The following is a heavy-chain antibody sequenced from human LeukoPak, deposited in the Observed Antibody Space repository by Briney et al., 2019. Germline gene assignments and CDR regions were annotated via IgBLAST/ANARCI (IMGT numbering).Heavy chain of an antibody. J-gene: IGHJ4*02. D-gene: IGHD2-15*01. CDR1: GFTVSSYY. V-gene: IGHV3-66*01. CDR3: ARGHESDGNCFDY. CDR2: IYSGGSI. Sequence: GGSLRLSCAASGFTVSSYYMSWVRQALGKGLEWVSIIYSGGSIYYLDSVKGRFTISRDNSKNTLYLQMNSLRADDTAVYYCARGHESDGNCFDYWGQGTLVTVSS.